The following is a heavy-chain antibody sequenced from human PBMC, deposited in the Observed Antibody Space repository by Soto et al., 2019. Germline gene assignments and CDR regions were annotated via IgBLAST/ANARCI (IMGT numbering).Heavy chain of an antibody. V-gene: IGHV3-23*01. Sequence: EVQLLESGGGLVQPGGSLRLSCAASGFTFSSYAMSWVRQAPGKGLEWVSAISGSGGSTYYSDSVKGRFTISRDNSKNTLYLQMNSLRAEDTAVYYFAKMGLVFPTGPDYWGQGTLVTVSS. D-gene: IGHD4-17*01. CDR2: ISGSGGST. CDR1: GFTFSSYA. J-gene: IGHJ4*02. CDR3: AKMGLVFPTGPDY.